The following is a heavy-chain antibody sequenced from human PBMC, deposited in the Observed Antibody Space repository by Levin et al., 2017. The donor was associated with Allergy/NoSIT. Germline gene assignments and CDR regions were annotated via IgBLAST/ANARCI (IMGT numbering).Heavy chain of an antibody. J-gene: IGHJ4*02. CDR1: GGTFSSYA. Sequence: SVKVSCKASGGTFSSYAISWVRQAPGQGLEWMGGIIPIFGTANYAQKFQGRVTITADKSTSTAYMELSSLRSEDTAVYYCARVSGRIAARPGVLGYFDYWGQGTLVTVSS. D-gene: IGHD6-6*01. V-gene: IGHV1-69*06. CDR3: ARVSGRIAARPGVLGYFDY. CDR2: IIPIFGTA.